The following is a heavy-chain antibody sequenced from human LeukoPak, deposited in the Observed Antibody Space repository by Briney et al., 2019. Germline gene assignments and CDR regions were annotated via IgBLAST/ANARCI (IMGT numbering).Heavy chain of an antibody. CDR1: GGSISSSSYY. Sequence: SETLSLTCTVSGGSISSSSYYWGCIRQPPGKGLECIGSIYYSGSTYYNPSLKSRVTISVDTSKNQFSLKLSSVTAADTAVYYCARVDGKWELYLSGLMSFDYWGQGTLVTVSS. CDR3: ARVDGKWELYLSGLMSFDY. CDR2: IYYSGST. D-gene: IGHD3-10*01. V-gene: IGHV4-39*07. J-gene: IGHJ4*02.